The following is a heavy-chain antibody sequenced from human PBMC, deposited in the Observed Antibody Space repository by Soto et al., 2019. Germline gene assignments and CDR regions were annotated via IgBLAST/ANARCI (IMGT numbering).Heavy chain of an antibody. D-gene: IGHD6-6*01. CDR1: GFTFSSYW. V-gene: IGHV3-7*01. J-gene: IGHJ6*03. Sequence: GGSLRLSCAASGFTFSSYWMSWVRQAPGKGLEWVANIKQDGSEKYYVDSVKGRFTISRDNAKNSLYLQMNSLRAEDTAVYYCAREYSSSVGGGYYYYYYMDVWGKGTTVTVSS. CDR2: IKQDGSEK. CDR3: AREYSSSVGGGYYYYYYMDV.